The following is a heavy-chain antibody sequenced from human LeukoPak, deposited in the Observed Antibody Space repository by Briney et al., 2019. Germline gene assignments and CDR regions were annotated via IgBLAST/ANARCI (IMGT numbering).Heavy chain of an antibody. D-gene: IGHD6-13*01. CDR3: ARDDKDTSSWNPGTPCDY. J-gene: IGHJ4*02. Sequence: VASVKVSCKASGYTFTSYGISWVRQAPGQGLEWMGWISAYNGNTNYAQKLQGRVTMTTDTSTSTAYMELRSLRSDDTAVYYCARDDKDTSSWNPGTPCDYWGQGTLVTVSS. CDR1: GYTFTSYG. V-gene: IGHV1-18*01. CDR2: ISAYNGNT.